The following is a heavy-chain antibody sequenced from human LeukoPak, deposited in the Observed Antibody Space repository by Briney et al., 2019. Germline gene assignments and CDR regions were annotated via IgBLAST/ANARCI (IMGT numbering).Heavy chain of an antibody. D-gene: IGHD1-1*01. V-gene: IGHV3-48*03. CDR2: ISRTGNSI. Sequence: GGSLRLSCAASGFTLSSYEMNWVRLAPGKGLEWISYISRTGNSIYYADSVKGRFTISRDSAKNSLYLQMNTLRAEDTAVYYCAGGYGFDYWGQGTLVTVSS. J-gene: IGHJ4*02. CDR3: AGGYGFDY. CDR1: GFTLSSYE.